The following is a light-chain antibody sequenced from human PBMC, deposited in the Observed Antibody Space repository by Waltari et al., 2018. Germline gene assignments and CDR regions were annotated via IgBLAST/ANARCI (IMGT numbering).Light chain of an antibody. J-gene: IGKJ1*01. CDR2: SAS. CDR3: QHYNKWPPGTT. CDR1: QSVSIN. Sequence: EIVMTQSPVTLSVSPGEGATLSCRASQSVSINLAWYQQKPGQAPRLLIYSASTRATGGAARLRGSGSGTELTLTISSMQSDDFAVYYCQHYNKWPPGTTFGQGTKLEIK. V-gene: IGKV3-15*01.